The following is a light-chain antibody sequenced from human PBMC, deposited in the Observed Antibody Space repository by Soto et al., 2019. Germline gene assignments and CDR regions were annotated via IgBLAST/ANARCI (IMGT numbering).Light chain of an antibody. CDR2: EVS. CDR1: SSDVGGYNY. V-gene: IGLV2-8*01. CDR3: SSYAGSNNFV. J-gene: IGLJ1*01. Sequence: QSALTQPPSASGSPGQSVTISCSGTSSDVGGYNYVSWHQQHPGKAPKLMIYEVSKRPSGVPDRFSGSKSGNTASLIVSGLQAEDEADYCCSSYAGSNNFVFGTGTKVTVL.